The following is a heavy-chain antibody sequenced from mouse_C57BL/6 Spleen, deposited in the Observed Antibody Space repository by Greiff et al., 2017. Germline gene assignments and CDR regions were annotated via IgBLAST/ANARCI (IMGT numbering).Heavy chain of an antibody. CDR1: GYAFSSYW. Sequence: QVQLQQSGAELVKPGASVKISCKASGYAFSSYWMNWVKQRPGKGLEWIGQIYPGDGDTNYNGKFKGKATLTADKSSSTAYMQLSSLTSEDSAVYFCAREKDLGGLLLDYWGQGTTLTVSS. CDR3: AREKDLGGLLLDY. D-gene: IGHD2-3*01. CDR2: IYPGDGDT. V-gene: IGHV1-80*01. J-gene: IGHJ2*01.